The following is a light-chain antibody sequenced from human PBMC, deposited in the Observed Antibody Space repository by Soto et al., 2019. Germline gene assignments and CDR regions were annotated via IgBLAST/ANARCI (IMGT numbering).Light chain of an antibody. CDR1: QNINDY. Sequence: DIQMTPSPSPLSASVVERVTITCRASQNINDYLAWYQQKPGKSPKVLIYDASTLESGVPSRFSGSGSGTEFTLTISRLQPDDFATYFCQQYNSHRTFGQGTKVDIK. CDR2: DAS. CDR3: QQYNSHRT. J-gene: IGKJ1*01. V-gene: IGKV1-5*01.